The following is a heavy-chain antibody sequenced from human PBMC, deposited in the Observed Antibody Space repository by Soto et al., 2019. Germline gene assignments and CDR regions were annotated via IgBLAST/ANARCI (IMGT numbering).Heavy chain of an antibody. Sequence: SETLSLTCAVSGGSISSSNWWSCVRHPPGKGVGWIGEIYNRGSTNYNPSLSSRVTLSVDKYKKQFSLKLSSVTAADASVSYCERVWARMPNWFDPWGKGTLVAVSS. CDR1: GGSISSSNW. CDR2: IYNRGST. J-gene: IGHJ5*02. CDR3: ERVWARMPNWFDP. D-gene: IGHD5-12*01. V-gene: IGHV4-4*02.